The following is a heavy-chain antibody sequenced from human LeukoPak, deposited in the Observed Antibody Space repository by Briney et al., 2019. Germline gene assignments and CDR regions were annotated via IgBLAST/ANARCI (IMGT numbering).Heavy chain of an antibody. Sequence: ASVKVSCKASGYTFTSYDINWVRQATGQGLEWMGWMNPNSGNTGYAQRLQGRVTITRYTSISTAYMELSSLRSEDTAVYYCVRGAGSCSSTSCSLGYWGQGTLVTVSS. CDR1: GYTFTSYD. CDR3: VRGAGSCSSTSCSLGY. CDR2: MNPNSGNT. J-gene: IGHJ4*02. V-gene: IGHV1-8*03. D-gene: IGHD2-2*01.